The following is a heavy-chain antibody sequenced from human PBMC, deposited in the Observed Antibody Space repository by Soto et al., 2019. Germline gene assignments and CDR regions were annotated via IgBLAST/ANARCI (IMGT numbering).Heavy chain of an antibody. V-gene: IGHV1-46*01. CDR1: GYTFTSYY. CDR2: INPSGGST. J-gene: IGHJ4*02. D-gene: IGHD3-22*01. CDR3: ARVDSSGYYLGY. Sequence: XSVKVSCKASGYTFTSYYMHWVRQAPGQGLEWMGIINPSGGSTSYAQKFQGRVTMTRDTSTSTVYMELSSLRSEDTAVYYCARVDSSGYYLGYWGQGTLVTVSS.